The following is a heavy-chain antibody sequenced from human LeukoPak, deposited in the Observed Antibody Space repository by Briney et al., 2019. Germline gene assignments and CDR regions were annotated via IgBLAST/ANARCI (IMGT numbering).Heavy chain of an antibody. CDR3: VRGALRDCSYTSCSRGNWFDP. J-gene: IGHJ5*02. D-gene: IGHD2-2*01. V-gene: IGHV3-74*01. CDR1: GFTFSSHW. Sequence: GGSLRLSCAASGFTFSSHWMHSVRQAPEKGLVGVAHIHADVSGTYYAAYVKGRFTISRDNAKNTLYVQMHSLTAEDTAVYYCVRGALRDCSYTSCSRGNWFDPWGQGTLVTVSS. CDR2: IHADVSGT.